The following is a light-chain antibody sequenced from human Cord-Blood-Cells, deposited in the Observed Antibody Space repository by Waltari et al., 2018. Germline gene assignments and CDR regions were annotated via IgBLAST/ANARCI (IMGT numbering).Light chain of an antibody. CDR3: QSYDSSLSGSV. J-gene: IGLJ3*02. CDR2: GNS. Sequence: QSVLTQPPSVSGAPGQRVTISCTGSSSNIGAGYDVHWYQQLPGTAPKRLIYGNSQRPSGVPDRFSGSKSSTSASLAITGLQAEDEADYYCQSYDSSLSGSVFGGGTKLTVL. CDR1: SSNIGAGYD. V-gene: IGLV1-40*01.